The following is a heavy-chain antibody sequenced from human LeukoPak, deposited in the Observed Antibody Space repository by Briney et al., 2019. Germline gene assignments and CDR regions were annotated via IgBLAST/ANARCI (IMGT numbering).Heavy chain of an antibody. V-gene: IGHV4-34*01. J-gene: IGHJ4*02. D-gene: IGHD2-2*01. CDR2: INHSGST. Sequence: PSETLSLTCAVYGGSFSVYYWSWIRQPPGKGLEWIGEINHSGSTNYNPSLKSRVTISVDTSKNQFSLKLSSVTAADTAVYYCARAYCSSTSCPGYCDYWGQGTLVTVSS. CDR3: ARAYCSSTSCPGYCDY. CDR1: GGSFSVYY.